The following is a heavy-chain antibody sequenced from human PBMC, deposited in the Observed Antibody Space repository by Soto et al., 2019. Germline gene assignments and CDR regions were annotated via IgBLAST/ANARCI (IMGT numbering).Heavy chain of an antibody. Sequence: EVQVAESGGGLVQPGGSLRLSCAASGFTVNKFYISWVRQAPGKGLEWVSVVYSTGVTDSANSVKGRFSISRDNSKNTVYLQMNSLRAEDTAVYYCARYGDGYYGMDVWGQGTTVTVSS. J-gene: IGHJ6*02. CDR3: ARYGDGYYGMDV. CDR1: GFTVNKFY. D-gene: IGHD4-17*01. V-gene: IGHV3-66*01. CDR2: VYSTGVT.